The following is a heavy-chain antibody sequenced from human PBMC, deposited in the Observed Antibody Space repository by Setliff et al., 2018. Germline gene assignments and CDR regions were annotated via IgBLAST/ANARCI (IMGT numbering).Heavy chain of an antibody. CDR3: ARSPPTVVVAAIQAIFDY. CDR1: GYTFTSYG. V-gene: IGHV1-18*01. J-gene: IGHJ4*02. Sequence: ASVKVSCKASGYTFTSYGISWVRQAPGQGLEWMGWISAYNGNANYAQKLQGRLTMTTDTSTSTAYMELRSLRSDDTAVYYCARSPPTVVVAAIQAIFDYWGQGTLVTVSS. CDR2: ISAYNGNA. D-gene: IGHD2-21*02.